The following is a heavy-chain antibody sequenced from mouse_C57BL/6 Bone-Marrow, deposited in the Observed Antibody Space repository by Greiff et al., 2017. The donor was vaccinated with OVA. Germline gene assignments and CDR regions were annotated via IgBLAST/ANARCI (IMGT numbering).Heavy chain of an antibody. J-gene: IGHJ4*01. V-gene: IGHV1S137*01. CDR3: AREAGYYYYAIDY. CDR2: IRTYNGNT. D-gene: IGHD2-3*01. Sequence: VQLQQSGPEVVRPGVSVKISCKGSGYTFTDFAMHWVKQSHAKSLEWIGVIRTYNGNTNYNQKFKVKATMTVDKSSNTAYMELARLTSEDSAIYYCAREAGYYYYAIDYWGQGTSVTVSS. CDR1: GYTFTDFA.